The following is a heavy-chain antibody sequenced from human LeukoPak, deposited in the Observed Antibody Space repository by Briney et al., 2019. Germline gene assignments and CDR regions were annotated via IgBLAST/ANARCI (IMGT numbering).Heavy chain of an antibody. Sequence: GASVKVSCKASGYTFTSYGISWVRQAPGQGLEWMGWISAYNGNTNYAQKLQGRVTMTTDTSTSTAYMELRSLRSDDTAVYYCARDDSYGHQTSYYYYYGMDVWGQGTTVTVSS. CDR2: ISAYNGNT. V-gene: IGHV1-18*01. J-gene: IGHJ6*02. CDR3: ARDDSYGHQTSYYYYYGMDV. CDR1: GYTFTSYG. D-gene: IGHD5-18*01.